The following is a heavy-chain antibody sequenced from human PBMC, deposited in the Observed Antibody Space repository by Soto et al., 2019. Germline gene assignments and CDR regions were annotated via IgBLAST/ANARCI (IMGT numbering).Heavy chain of an antibody. CDR2: ISGSGGST. Sequence: GGSLRLSCAASGFTFSSYAMSWVRQAPGKGLEWVSAISGSGGSTYYADSVKGRFTISRDNSKNTLYLQMNSLRAEDTAVYYCAKDGPKEDSSSSGAFDIWGQGTMVTVSS. CDR3: AKDGPKEDSSSSGAFDI. V-gene: IGHV3-23*01. J-gene: IGHJ3*02. CDR1: GFTFSSYA. D-gene: IGHD6-6*01.